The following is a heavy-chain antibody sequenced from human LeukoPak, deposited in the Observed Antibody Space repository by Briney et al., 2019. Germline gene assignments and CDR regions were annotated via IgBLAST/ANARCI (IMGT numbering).Heavy chain of an antibody. Sequence: ASVKVSCKASGYTFTGYYMHWVRQAPGQGLEWMGWINPNSGGTNYAQKFQGRVTMTRDTSISTACMELSRLRSDDTAVYYCARDIWFGELLFDYWGQGTLVTVSS. CDR1: GYTFTGYY. D-gene: IGHD3-10*01. V-gene: IGHV1-2*02. J-gene: IGHJ4*02. CDR3: ARDIWFGELLFDY. CDR2: INPNSGGT.